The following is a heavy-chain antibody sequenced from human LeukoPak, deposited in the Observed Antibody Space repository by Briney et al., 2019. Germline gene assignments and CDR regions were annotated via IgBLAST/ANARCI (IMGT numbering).Heavy chain of an antibody. CDR3: ARDYCGSDCSLDY. Sequence: ASVKVSCKTSGYTFTSYAIHWLRQAPGQGLEWMGRIIPILDLANYAQNFQGRVTIIADKSTTTVYMELSGLRSEDTAVYFCARDYCGSDCSLDYWGQGTLVTVSS. J-gene: IGHJ4*02. D-gene: IGHD2-21*02. CDR1: GYTFTSYA. CDR2: IIPILDLA. V-gene: IGHV1-69*04.